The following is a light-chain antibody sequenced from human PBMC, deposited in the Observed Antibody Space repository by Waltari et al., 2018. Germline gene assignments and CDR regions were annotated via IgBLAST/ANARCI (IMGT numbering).Light chain of an antibody. Sequence: QSALTQPRSVSGSPGQSVTISCTGTSSDVGGYNYVSWYQQHPGKAPKLMIYDVLKRPSGVPDRFSGSKSGNTASLTISGLQTEDEADYYCCSFAGSHTYVVFGGGTKLTVL. CDR2: DVL. V-gene: IGLV2-11*01. CDR3: CSFAGSHTYVV. J-gene: IGLJ2*01. CDR1: SSDVGGYNY.